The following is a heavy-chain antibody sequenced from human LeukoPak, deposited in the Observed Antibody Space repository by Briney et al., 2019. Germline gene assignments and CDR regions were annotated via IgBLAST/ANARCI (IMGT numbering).Heavy chain of an antibody. CDR1: GFTFSDYS. Sequence: GGSLRLSCAASGFTFSDYSMNWVRQPPGKGLEWVSSISRSSSYIHYADSVKGRFTISRDNAKNSLYLQMNSLRAEDTAVYYCARDDSEQLVLDAFDIWGQGTMVTVSS. D-gene: IGHD6-6*01. V-gene: IGHV3-21*01. CDR3: ARDDSEQLVLDAFDI. CDR2: ISRSSSYI. J-gene: IGHJ3*02.